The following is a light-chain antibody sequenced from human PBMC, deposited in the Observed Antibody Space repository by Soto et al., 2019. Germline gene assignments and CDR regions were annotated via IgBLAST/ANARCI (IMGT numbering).Light chain of an antibody. CDR3: SSYRSSTTFV. Sequence: HSLLTQPASLSGSPGQSITISCTGTSSDVGAYNFVSWYQQYPGKAPKVIIFEVRKRPSGVSNRFSGSKSGDTASLTISGLQAEDEADYYCSSYRSSTTFVFGTGTKVNVL. CDR2: EVR. J-gene: IGLJ1*01. CDR1: SSDVGAYNF. V-gene: IGLV2-14*01.